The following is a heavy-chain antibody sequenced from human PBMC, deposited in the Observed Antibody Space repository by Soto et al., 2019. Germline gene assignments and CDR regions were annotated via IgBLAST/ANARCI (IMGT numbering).Heavy chain of an antibody. D-gene: IGHD6-13*01. Sequence: PGESLKISCKGSGYFFAGYWIAWVRQMPVKGLGLRGIIYPYDSNAKYSRSFQGDVTIASCNSISTSYLQLSSLKASDTAIYYCARQGAAVPTVPLIWFDPWGQGPLVTVSS. CDR1: GYFFAGYW. V-gene: IGHV5-51*01. CDR3: ARQGAAVPTVPLIWFDP. J-gene: IGHJ5*02. CDR2: IYPYDSNA.